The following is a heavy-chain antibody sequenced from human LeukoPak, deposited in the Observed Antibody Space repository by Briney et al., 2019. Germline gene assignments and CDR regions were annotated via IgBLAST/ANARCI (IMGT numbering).Heavy chain of an antibody. CDR1: GLTFSSYA. J-gene: IGHJ4*02. Sequence: GGSLRLSCAASGLTFSSYAMSWVRQAPGKGLEWVSAISGSGGSTYYADSVKGRFTISRDNSKNTLYLQMNSLRAEDTAVYYCARIQPPHIVVVTAPFDYWGQGTLVTVSS. CDR3: ARIQPPHIVVVTAPFDY. CDR2: ISGSGGST. D-gene: IGHD2-21*02. V-gene: IGHV3-23*01.